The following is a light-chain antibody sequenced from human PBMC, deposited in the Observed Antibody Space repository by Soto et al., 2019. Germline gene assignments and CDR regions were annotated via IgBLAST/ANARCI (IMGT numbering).Light chain of an antibody. Sequence: IQMTHSPSTLSASVGDRVTITCRASQSINNWLAWYQQKPGKAPKFLIYDASNLESGVPSRFSGSGSGTQFTLTISSLQPDDFATYYCQHYYTYPFTFGPGTKVDIK. V-gene: IGKV1-5*01. CDR1: QSINNW. J-gene: IGKJ3*01. CDR3: QHYYTYPFT. CDR2: DAS.